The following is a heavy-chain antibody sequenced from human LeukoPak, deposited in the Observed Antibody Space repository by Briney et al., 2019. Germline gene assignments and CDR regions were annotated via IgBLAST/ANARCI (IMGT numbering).Heavy chain of an antibody. CDR1: GYTFTCYY. J-gene: IGHJ6*03. CDR2: INPNSGGT. Sequence: GASVKVSCKASGYTFTCYYMHWVRQAPGQGLELMGWINPNSGGTNYAQKFQGRVTMTRDTSISTAYMELSRLRSDDTAVYYCARGRGSSSWYYYYYYMDVWGKGTTVTVSS. D-gene: IGHD6-13*01. CDR3: ARGRGSSSWYYYYYYMDV. V-gene: IGHV1-2*02.